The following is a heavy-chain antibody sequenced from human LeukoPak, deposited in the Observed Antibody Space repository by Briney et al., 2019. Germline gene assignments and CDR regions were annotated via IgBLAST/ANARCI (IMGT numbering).Heavy chain of an antibody. J-gene: IGHJ4*02. CDR3: AKDPGYDILTGYYTPSLYFDY. V-gene: IGHV3-23*01. CDR1: GFTFSSYA. Sequence: GGCLRLSCAASGFTFSSYAMSWVRQAPGKGLEGGSAISGSGGSTYYADSVKGRFTISRDNSKNTLYLQMNSLRAEDTAVYYCAKDPGYDILTGYYTPSLYFDYWGQGTLGTVSS. D-gene: IGHD3-9*01. CDR2: ISGSGGST.